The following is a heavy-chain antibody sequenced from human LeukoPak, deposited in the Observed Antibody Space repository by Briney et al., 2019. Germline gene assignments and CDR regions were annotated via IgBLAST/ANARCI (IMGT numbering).Heavy chain of an antibody. J-gene: IGHJ5*02. D-gene: IGHD6-6*01. CDR2: IYSSGST. V-gene: IGHV4-59*11. Sequence: PSETLSLTCDVSGASMISHYWSWIRRPPGKGLEWIGYIYSSGSTNCNPSLCSRVTISINTSENQFSLELSSVTAADTAVYYCAKESRSSSGSWFDPWGRGTLVTVSS. CDR3: AKESRSSSGSWFDP. CDR1: GASMISHY.